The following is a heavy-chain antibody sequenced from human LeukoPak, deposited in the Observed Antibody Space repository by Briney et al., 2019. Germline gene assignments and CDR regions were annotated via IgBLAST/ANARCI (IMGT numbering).Heavy chain of an antibody. Sequence: GGSLRLSCAASGFTFSSYWMSWVRQAPGKGLEWVSVIYSGGSTYYADSVKGRFTISRDNSKNTLYLQMNSLRAEDTAVYYCARVYGDYVNWFNPWGQGTLVTVSS. J-gene: IGHJ5*02. CDR2: IYSGGST. CDR3: ARVYGDYVNWFNP. D-gene: IGHD4-17*01. CDR1: GFTFSSYW. V-gene: IGHV3-53*01.